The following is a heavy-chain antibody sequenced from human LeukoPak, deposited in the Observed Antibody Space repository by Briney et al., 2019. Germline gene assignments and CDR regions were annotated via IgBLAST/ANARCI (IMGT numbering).Heavy chain of an antibody. Sequence: ASVKVSCKASGYTFTSYDINWVRQATGQGLEWMGWMNPNSGNTGYVQKFQGRVTMTRNTSISTAYMELSSLRSEDTAVYYCARGSYYDILTGYQNWFDPWGQGTLVTVSS. CDR1: GYTFTSYD. V-gene: IGHV1-8*01. CDR2: MNPNSGNT. CDR3: ARGSYYDILTGYQNWFDP. D-gene: IGHD3-9*01. J-gene: IGHJ5*02.